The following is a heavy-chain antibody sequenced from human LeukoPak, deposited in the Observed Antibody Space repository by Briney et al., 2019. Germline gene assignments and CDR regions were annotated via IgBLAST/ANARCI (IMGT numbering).Heavy chain of an antibody. CDR3: AGEWLHYYYYGMDV. Sequence: GGSLRLSCATSGFIFSTYALSWVRQAPGKGLEWASSISGSGGSTYHADSVKGRFTISRDNSKNTLYLQMNSLRAEDTAVYYCAGEWLHYYYYGMDVWGQGTTVTVSS. CDR1: GFIFSTYA. V-gene: IGHV3-23*01. D-gene: IGHD3-10*01. J-gene: IGHJ6*02. CDR2: ISGSGGST.